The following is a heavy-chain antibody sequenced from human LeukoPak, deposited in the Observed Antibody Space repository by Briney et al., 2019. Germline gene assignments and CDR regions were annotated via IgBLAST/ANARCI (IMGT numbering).Heavy chain of an antibody. Sequence: GRSLRLSFAASGFTFDDYAMHWVRQAPGKGLEWVSGISWNSGSIGYADSVKGRFTISRDNAKNSLYLQMNSLRAEDTALYYCSLWFGEIDAFDIWGQGTMVTVSS. V-gene: IGHV3-9*01. CDR2: ISWNSGSI. CDR1: GFTFDDYA. CDR3: SLWFGEIDAFDI. D-gene: IGHD3-10*01. J-gene: IGHJ3*02.